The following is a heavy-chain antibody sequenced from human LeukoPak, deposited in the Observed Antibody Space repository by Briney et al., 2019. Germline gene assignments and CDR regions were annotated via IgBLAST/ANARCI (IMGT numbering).Heavy chain of an antibody. J-gene: IGHJ6*02. V-gene: IGHV3-30*18. CDR1: GFTFSSYG. D-gene: IGHD1-26*01. CDR3: AKDIVGAPYYYYGMDV. CDR2: ISYDGSNK. Sequence: GGSLRLSCAGSGFTFSSYGMHWVRQAPGKGLEWVAVISYDGSNKYYADSVKGRFTISRDNSKNTMYLQMNSLRAEDTAVYYCAKDIVGAPYYYYGMDVWGQGTTVTVSS.